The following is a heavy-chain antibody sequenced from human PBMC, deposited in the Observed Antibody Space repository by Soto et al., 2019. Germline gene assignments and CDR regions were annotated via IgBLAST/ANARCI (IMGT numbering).Heavy chain of an antibody. V-gene: IGHV3-23*01. CDR2: ISGSGGST. CDR3: ANPSGFGELLLPDY. CDR1: GFTFSSYA. Sequence: GGSLRLSCAASGFTFSSYAMSWVRQAPGKGLEWVSAISGSGGSTYYADSVKGRFTISRDNSKNTLYLQMNSLRAEDTAVYYCANPSGFGELLLPDYWGQGTLVTVSS. D-gene: IGHD3-10*01. J-gene: IGHJ4*02.